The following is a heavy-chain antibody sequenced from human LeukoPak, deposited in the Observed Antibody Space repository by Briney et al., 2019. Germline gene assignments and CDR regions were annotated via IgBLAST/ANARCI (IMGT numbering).Heavy chain of an antibody. Sequence: GASVKVSCKASGGTFSSYAISWVRQAPGQGLEWMGGIIPIFGTANYAQKFQGRVTITTDESTSTAYMELSRLRSDDTAVYYCARVESIQGGYYFDYWGQGTLVTVSS. V-gene: IGHV1-69*05. CDR1: GGTFSSYA. J-gene: IGHJ4*02. D-gene: IGHD3-16*01. CDR3: ARVESIQGGYYFDY. CDR2: IIPIFGTA.